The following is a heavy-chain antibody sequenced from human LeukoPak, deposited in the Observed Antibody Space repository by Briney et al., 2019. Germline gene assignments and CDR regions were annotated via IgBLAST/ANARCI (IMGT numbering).Heavy chain of an antibody. CDR3: ARGSGSPYYYYMDV. CDR1: GYMFTGYA. CDR2: ISVYNGKT. D-gene: IGHD3-10*01. V-gene: IGHV1-18*01. J-gene: IGHJ6*03. Sequence: GASVKVSCQASGYMFTGYAIHWVREAPGQGLEWLGWISVYNGKTDYAEGLQGRVTMTTDRSTNTAFMELRSLRSDDTAIYFCARGSGSPYYYYMDVWGKGTAVTVSS.